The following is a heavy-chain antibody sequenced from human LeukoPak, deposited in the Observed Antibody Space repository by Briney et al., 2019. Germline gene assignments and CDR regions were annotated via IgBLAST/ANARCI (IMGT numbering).Heavy chain of an antibody. D-gene: IGHD2-21*02. V-gene: IGHV3-21*01. Sequence: PGGSLRLSCAASRFTFSTYSMNWVRQAPGKGLEWVSSITSSRTYTYYADSVKGRFTISRDNAKNALYLQMNSLRVEDTAVYYCARDESRGNLVTAPDYWGQGTLVTVSS. CDR2: ITSSRTYT. J-gene: IGHJ4*02. CDR3: ARDESRGNLVTAPDY. CDR1: RFTFSTYS.